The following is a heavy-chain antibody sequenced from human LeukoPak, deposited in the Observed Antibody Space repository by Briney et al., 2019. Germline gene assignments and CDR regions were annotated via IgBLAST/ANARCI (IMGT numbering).Heavy chain of an antibody. CDR2: IYSGGST. CDR3: ARGGSYLSAFDI. V-gene: IGHV3-53*01. CDR1: GLTPSSNY. D-gene: IGHD1-26*01. J-gene: IGHJ3*02. Sequence: GGSLRPSCAVAGLTPSSNYMSWDSQAQGKGLGWDSIIYSGGSTFYADSVKGRFTIYRDNYKNTLYLQMNSVRAEDTAVYYCARGGSYLSAFDIWGQGTMVTVSS.